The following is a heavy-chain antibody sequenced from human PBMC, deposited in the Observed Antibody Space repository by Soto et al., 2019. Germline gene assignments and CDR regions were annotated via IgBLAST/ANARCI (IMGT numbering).Heavy chain of an antibody. J-gene: IGHJ4*02. V-gene: IGHV4-34*01. CDR1: GGSFSGYY. CDR2: INHSGST. D-gene: IGHD3-22*01. CDR3: AREYYYDSSGYYRLFDY. Sequence: SETLSLTCAVYGGSFSGYYWSWIRQPPGKGLEWIGEINHSGSTNYNPSLKSRVTISVDTSKNQFSLKLSSVTAADTAVYYCAREYYYDSSGYYRLFDYWGQGTLVTVSS.